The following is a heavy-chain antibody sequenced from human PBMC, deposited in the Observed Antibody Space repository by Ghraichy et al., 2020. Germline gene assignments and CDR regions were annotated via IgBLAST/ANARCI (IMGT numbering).Heavy chain of an antibody. CDR1: GFTFSSYW. D-gene: IGHD6-13*01. CDR3: AGQGGGAAAGPDFDY. J-gene: IGHJ4*02. V-gene: IGHV3-7*03. CDR2: IKQDGSEK. Sequence: GGSLRLSCAASGFTFSSYWMRWVRQAPGKGLEWVANIKQDGSEKYYVDSVKGRFTISRDNAKNSLYLQMNSLRAEDTAVYYCAGQGGGAAAGPDFDYWGQGTLVTVSS.